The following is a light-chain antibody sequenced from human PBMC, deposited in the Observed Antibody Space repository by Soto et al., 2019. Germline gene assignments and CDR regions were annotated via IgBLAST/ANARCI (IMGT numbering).Light chain of an antibody. CDR3: QQYNDWRT. CDR1: QSVGSN. Sequence: EIVMTQSPATLSVSPGERATLSCRASQSVGSNLAWYQQKPGQAPRLLIFGALNRATDIPTRFSGSGSGTEFTLTISSLQSEDYAVYYCQQYNDWRTFGQGTKRESK. V-gene: IGKV3-15*01. J-gene: IGKJ2*01. CDR2: GAL.